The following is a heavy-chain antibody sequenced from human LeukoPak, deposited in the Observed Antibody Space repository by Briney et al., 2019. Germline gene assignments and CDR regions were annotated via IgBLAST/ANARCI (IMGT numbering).Heavy chain of an antibody. J-gene: IGHJ6*02. CDR1: GFTFSGSA. V-gene: IGHV3-73*01. Sequence: GGSLRLSCAASGFTFSGSAMHWVRQASGKGLEWVGRIRSKANSYATAYAASVKGRLTISRDDSKNTAYLQMNSLKTEDTAVYYCTVLWFGELSNRYYYYYGMDVWGQGTTVTVSS. D-gene: IGHD3-10*01. CDR3: TVLWFGELSNRYYYYYGMDV. CDR2: IRSKANSYAT.